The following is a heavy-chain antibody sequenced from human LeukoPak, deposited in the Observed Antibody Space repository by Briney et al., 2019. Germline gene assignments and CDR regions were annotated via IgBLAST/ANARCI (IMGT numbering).Heavy chain of an antibody. CDR1: GFTFSSYS. CDR2: ISSSGSTI. Sequence: GGSLGLSCAASGFTFSSYSMNWVRQAPGKGLEWVSYISSSGSTIYYADSVKGRFTISRDNAKNSLYLQMNSLRAEDTAVYYCARDSNVKYSSGWSVYWGQGTLVTVSS. D-gene: IGHD6-19*01. V-gene: IGHV3-48*04. J-gene: IGHJ4*02. CDR3: ARDSNVKYSSGWSVY.